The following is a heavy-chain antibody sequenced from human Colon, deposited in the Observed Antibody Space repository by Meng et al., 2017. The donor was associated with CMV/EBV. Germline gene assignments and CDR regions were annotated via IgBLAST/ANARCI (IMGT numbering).Heavy chain of an antibody. Sequence: GGSLRLSCAASGGTFSSYAISWVRQAPGQGLEWMGGIIPFFGTENYAQKFQGRVTITTDESTTTAYMELSSLRYEDTAVYYCARHMTSGEIVLPVGGYNWFDPWGQGTLVTVSS. CDR1: GGTFSSYA. V-gene: IGHV1-69*05. CDR2: IIPFFGTE. J-gene: IGHJ5*02. D-gene: IGHD2-8*01. CDR3: ARHMTSGEIVLPVGGYNWFDP.